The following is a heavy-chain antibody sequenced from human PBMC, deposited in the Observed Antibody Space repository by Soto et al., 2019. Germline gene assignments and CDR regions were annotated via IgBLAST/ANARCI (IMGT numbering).Heavy chain of an antibody. D-gene: IGHD3-10*01. V-gene: IGHV4-39*01. Sequence: SETLSLTCTVSGGSISSSSYYWGWIRQPPGKGLEWIGSIYYSGSTYYNPSLKSRVTISVDTSKNQFSLKLSSVTAADTAVYYCARLRVGGLSMDVWGQGTTVTVSS. CDR1: GGSISSSSYY. J-gene: IGHJ6*02. CDR2: IYYSGST. CDR3: ARLRVGGLSMDV.